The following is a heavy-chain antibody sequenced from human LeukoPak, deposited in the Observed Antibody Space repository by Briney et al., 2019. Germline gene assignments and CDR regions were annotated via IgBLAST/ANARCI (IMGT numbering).Heavy chain of an antibody. CDR2: IKQDGSEK. D-gene: IGHD6-13*01. V-gene: IGHV3-7*01. J-gene: IGHJ3*02. CDR1: GFTFSSYW. CDR3: APLNWVYPDGFDI. Sequence: GGSLRLSCAASGFTFSSYWMSWVRQAPGKGLEWVANIKQDGSEKYYVDSVKGRLTISRDNAKNSMSLQMNSLRAEDTAVYYCAPLNWVYPDGFDIWGQGTMVTVSS.